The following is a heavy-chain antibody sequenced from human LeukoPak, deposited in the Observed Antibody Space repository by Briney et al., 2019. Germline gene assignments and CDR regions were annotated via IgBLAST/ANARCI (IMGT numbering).Heavy chain of an antibody. Sequence: SETLSLICTVSGGSISSNCWSWIRQPPGKGLEWIGYICDSGTTKYNPSVKSRVTISVDTSKNQFSLKLSSVTAVDTAVYYCARGGYYGLFWGQGTMVTVSS. J-gene: IGHJ3*01. V-gene: IGHV4-59*01. D-gene: IGHD3-16*01. CDR1: GGSISSNC. CDR2: ICDSGTT. CDR3: ARGGYYGLF.